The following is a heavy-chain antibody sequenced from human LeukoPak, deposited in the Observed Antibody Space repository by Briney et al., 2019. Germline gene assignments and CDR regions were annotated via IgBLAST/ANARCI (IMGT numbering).Heavy chain of an antibody. J-gene: IGHJ4*02. CDR2: INHSGST. Sequence: PSETLSLTCAVYGGSFSGYYWSWIRQPPGKGLEWIGEINHSGSTNYNPSLKSRVTISVDTSKNQFSLKPSFVTAADTAVYYCARELRGYSYGYFDYWGQGTLVTVSS. CDR3: ARELRGYSYGYFDY. V-gene: IGHV4-34*01. D-gene: IGHD5-18*01. CDR1: GGSFSGYY.